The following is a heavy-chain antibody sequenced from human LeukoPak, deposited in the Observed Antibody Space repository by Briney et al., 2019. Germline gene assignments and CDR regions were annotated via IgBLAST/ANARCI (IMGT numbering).Heavy chain of an antibody. D-gene: IGHD2-21*01. CDR1: GGTFSSYA. CDR3: ASDGGDWFDP. Sequence: ASVKVSCKASGGTFSSYAISWVRQAPGQGLEWMGRIIPILGIANYAQKFQGRVTITADKPTSTAYMELSSLRSEDTAVYYCASDGGDWFDPWGQGTLVTVSS. V-gene: IGHV1-69*04. J-gene: IGHJ5*02. CDR2: IIPILGIA.